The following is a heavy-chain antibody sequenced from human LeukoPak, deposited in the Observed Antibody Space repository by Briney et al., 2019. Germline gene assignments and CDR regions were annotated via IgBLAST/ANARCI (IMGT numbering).Heavy chain of an antibody. CDR3: ARDSDTETGWYYYGMDV. V-gene: IGHV3-30*03. J-gene: IGHJ6*02. CDR2: ISHDGSND. Sequence: GRSLRLSCAASGFTFTTYGMHWVRQAPGKGLEWVAVISHDGSNDYYADSVKGRFTISSDNSKDTLYLQMNSLRAEDTAVYYCARDSDTETGWYYYGMDVWGQGTTVTVSS. CDR1: GFTFTTYG. D-gene: IGHD2-8*02.